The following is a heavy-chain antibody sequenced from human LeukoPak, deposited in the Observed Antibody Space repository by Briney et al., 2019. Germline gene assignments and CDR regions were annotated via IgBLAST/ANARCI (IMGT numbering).Heavy chain of an antibody. CDR2: IYSDGKT. CDR3: ARIHSGDDF. Sequence: PGGSLRLSCAASGFTFSSYAMSWVRQAPGKGLEWVAVIYSDGKTYYADSVKGRFTISRDNSKNTLWLQMNSLRAEDTAVYYCARIHSGDDFWGQGTLVTVSS. V-gene: IGHV3-53*01. J-gene: IGHJ4*02. CDR1: GFTFSSYA. D-gene: IGHD5-12*01.